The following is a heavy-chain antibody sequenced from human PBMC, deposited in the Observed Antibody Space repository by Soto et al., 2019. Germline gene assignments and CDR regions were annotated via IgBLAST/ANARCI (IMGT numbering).Heavy chain of an antibody. J-gene: IGHJ6*02. CDR3: ARDPPATRHGMDV. Sequence: VGSLRLSCAASGFTFSSYSMNWVRQAPGKGLEWVSSISSSSSYIYYADSVKGRFTISRDNSKNTLYLQMKSLRAEDTAVYYCARDPPATRHGMDVWGQGTTVTVSS. V-gene: IGHV3-21*04. CDR1: GFTFSSYS. CDR2: ISSSSSYI.